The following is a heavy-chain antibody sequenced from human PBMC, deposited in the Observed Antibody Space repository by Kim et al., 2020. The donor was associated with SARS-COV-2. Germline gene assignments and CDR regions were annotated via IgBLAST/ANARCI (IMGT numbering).Heavy chain of an antibody. V-gene: IGHV3-21*01. Sequence: ADSVKRRFTISRDNAKNSLYLQMNSLRAEDTAVYYCARDGFSVARDAFDIWGQGTMVTVSS. J-gene: IGHJ3*02. CDR3: ARDGFSVARDAFDI. D-gene: IGHD2-15*01.